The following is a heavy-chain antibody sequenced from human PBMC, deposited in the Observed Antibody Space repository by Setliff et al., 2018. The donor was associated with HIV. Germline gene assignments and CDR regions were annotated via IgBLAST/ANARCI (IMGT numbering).Heavy chain of an antibody. CDR3: ARGVGSSWFEN. J-gene: IGHJ5*02. D-gene: IGHD6-13*01. CDR2: FDPEDDET. V-gene: IGHV1-24*01. CDR1: GYTLTELS. Sequence: ASVKVSCKVSGYTLTELSLHWVRQAPGKGLEWMGGFDPEDDETIYAQKFQGRVTMTEDTSTDTAYMELSSLMSEDMAVYYCARGVGSSWFENWGQGTLVTVSS.